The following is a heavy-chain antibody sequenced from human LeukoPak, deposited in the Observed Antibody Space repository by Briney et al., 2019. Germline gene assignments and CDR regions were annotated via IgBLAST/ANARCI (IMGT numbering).Heavy chain of an antibody. CDR1: VGSFSGYY. CDR3: ARDRATSFGNLFDY. V-gene: IGHV4-34*01. CDR2: INHSGST. D-gene: IGHD2-2*01. J-gene: IGHJ4*02. Sequence: SETLSLTCAVYVGSFSGYYWSWIRQPPGKGLEWIGEINHSGSTNYNPSLKSRVTISVDTSKNQFSLKLSSVTAADTAVYYCARDRATSFGNLFDYWGQGALVTVSS.